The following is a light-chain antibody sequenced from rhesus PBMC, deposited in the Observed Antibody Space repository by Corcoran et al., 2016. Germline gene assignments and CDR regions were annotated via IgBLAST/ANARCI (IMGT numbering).Light chain of an antibody. J-gene: IGKJ2*01. CDR2: AAT. CDR1: QGICSY. V-gene: IGKV1-28*02. CDR3: KQYNSAPHS. Sequence: DIQMTQSPSSLSTSVGDTVTITCRESQGICSYLSWFQQKPGKAPKFLIYAATTLQSGVPSRFSGIGSGTDFTLTISRLQPEDFATYYCKQYNSAPHSFGQGTKVEIK.